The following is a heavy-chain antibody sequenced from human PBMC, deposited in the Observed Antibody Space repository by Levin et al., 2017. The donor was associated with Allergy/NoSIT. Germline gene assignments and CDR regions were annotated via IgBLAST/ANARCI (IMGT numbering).Heavy chain of an antibody. CDR1: GYTFTGSY. D-gene: IGHD6-19*01. V-gene: IGHV1-2*02. CDR3: ARGSYSSGWYTHDAFDI. Sequence: PAASVKVSCKASGYTFTGSYMHWVRQAPGQGLEWMGWINPNSGGTNYAQKFQGRVTMTRDTSISTAYMELSRLRSDDTAVYYCARGSYSSGWYTHDAFDIWGQGTMVTVSS. J-gene: IGHJ3*02. CDR2: INPNSGGT.